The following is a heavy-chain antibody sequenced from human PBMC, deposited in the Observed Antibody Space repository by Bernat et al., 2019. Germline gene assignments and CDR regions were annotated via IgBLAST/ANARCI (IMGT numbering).Heavy chain of an antibody. D-gene: IGHD6-13*01. CDR3: VRHGTWYFDL. Sequence: QVQLQESGSSLVKPSETLSLTCAVSGFSISSDTWWSWVRQPPGKGPEWIGQIYQSSSPSYNPSLKSRVTMSVDKSTNQFSLKLTSVTAADTAVYYCVRHGTWYFDLWGRGTLVTVSS. CDR2: IYQSSSP. J-gene: IGHJ2*01. V-gene: IGHV4-4*02. CDR1: GFSISSDTW.